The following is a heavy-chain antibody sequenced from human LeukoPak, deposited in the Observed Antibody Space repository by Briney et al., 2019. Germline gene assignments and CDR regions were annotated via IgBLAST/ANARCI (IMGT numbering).Heavy chain of an antibody. CDR1: GGIFNSYG. CDR3: ATSHYDVLTSFSWVTIDDS. J-gene: IGHJ4*02. V-gene: IGHV1-69*04. D-gene: IGHD3-9*01. CDR2: IIPIIDMA. Sequence: SVKVSCKASGGIFNSYGFSWVRQAPGQGLEWMGRIIPIIDMANYAQKFQGRVTITADKSTSTAYMELSSLRSEDTAVYFCATSHYDVLTSFSWVTIDDSWGQGTLVIVSS.